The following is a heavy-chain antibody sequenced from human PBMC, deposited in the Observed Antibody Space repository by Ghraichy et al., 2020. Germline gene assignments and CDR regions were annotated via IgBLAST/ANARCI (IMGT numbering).Heavy chain of an antibody. CDR3: AREEAAAGT. J-gene: IGHJ4*02. CDR2: INHSGST. V-gene: IGHV4-34*01. CDR1: GGSFSGYY. D-gene: IGHD6-13*01. Sequence: SETLSLTCAVYGGSFSGYYWSWIRQPPGKGLEWIGEINHSGSTNYNPSLKSRVTISVDTSKNQFSLKLSSVTAADTAVYYCAREEAAAGTWGQGTLVTISS.